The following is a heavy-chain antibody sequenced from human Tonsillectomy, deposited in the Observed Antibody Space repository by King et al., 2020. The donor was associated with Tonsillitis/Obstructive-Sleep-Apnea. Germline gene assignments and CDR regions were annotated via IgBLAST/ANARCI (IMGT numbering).Heavy chain of an antibody. CDR2: INPSGGST. V-gene: IGHV1-46*01. J-gene: IGHJ4*02. Sequence: VQLVQSGAEVKKPGASVKVSCKTSGFTFSSYYMYWVRQAPGQGLEWLGIINPSGGSTTYAQKFQGGLTMTRDTSTSTIYMELSSLRSEDTAVYYCARDSQTVGATTFDYWGQGTLVTVSS. D-gene: IGHD1-26*01. CDR3: ARDSQTVGATTFDY. CDR1: GFTFSSYY.